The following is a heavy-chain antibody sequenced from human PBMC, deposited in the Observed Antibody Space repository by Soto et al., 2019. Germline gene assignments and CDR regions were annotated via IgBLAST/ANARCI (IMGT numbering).Heavy chain of an antibody. CDR1: GGSISSYY. Sequence: PSETLSLTCTVSGGSISSYYWSWIRQPPGKGLEWIGYIYYSGSTNYNPSLKSRVTISVDTSKNQFSLKLSSVTAADTAVYYCARNGDSSSWKRNWFDPWGQGTLVTVSS. V-gene: IGHV4-59*01. J-gene: IGHJ5*02. CDR2: IYYSGST. D-gene: IGHD6-13*01. CDR3: ARNGDSSSWKRNWFDP.